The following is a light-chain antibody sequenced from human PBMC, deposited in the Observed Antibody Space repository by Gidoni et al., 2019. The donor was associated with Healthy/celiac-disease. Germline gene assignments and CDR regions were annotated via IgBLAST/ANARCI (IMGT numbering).Light chain of an antibody. CDR2: KAS. J-gene: IGKJ2*01. Sequence: DIQLTQSPSTLSASVGDRVTITCRASQSISSWLAWYQQKPGKAPKLLIYKASSLESGVPSRFSGSGAGTEFTLTISSLQPDDFATYYCQQYNSVYTFGQXTKLEIK. CDR3: QQYNSVYT. V-gene: IGKV1-5*03. CDR1: QSISSW.